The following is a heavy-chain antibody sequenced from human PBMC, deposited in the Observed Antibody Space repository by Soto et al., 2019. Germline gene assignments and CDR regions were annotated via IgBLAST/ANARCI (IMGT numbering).Heavy chain of an antibody. CDR1: GFTFSSYW. CDR3: ARDFSGHYDPFWGFDP. D-gene: IGHD3-16*01. V-gene: IGHV3-74*01. CDR2: INSDGSST. J-gene: IGHJ5*02. Sequence: LSLTCAASGFTFSSYWMHWVRQAPGKGLVWVSRINSDGSSTSYADSVKGRFTISRDNAKNTLYLQMNSLRAEDTAVYYCARDFSGHYDPFWGFDPWGQGTLVTVSS.